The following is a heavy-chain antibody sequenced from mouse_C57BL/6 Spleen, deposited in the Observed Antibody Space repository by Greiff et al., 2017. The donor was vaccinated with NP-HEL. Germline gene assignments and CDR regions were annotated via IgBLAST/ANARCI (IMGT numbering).Heavy chain of an antibody. CDR1: GFTFSSYT. CDR2: ISGGGGNT. V-gene: IGHV5-9*01. D-gene: IGHD3-2*02. Sequence: EVQGVESGGGLVKPGGSLKLSCAASGFTFSSYTMSWVRQTPEKRLEWVATISGGGGNTYYPDSVKGRFTISRDNAKNTLYLQMSSLRSEDTALYYCARRGGSGYFDYWGQGTTLTVSS. CDR3: ARRGGSGYFDY. J-gene: IGHJ2*01.